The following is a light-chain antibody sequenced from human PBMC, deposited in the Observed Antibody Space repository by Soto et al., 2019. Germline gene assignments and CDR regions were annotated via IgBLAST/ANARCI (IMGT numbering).Light chain of an antibody. Sequence: QSVLTQPASVSGSHGRSITISCTGTSSEVGSYNLVSWYQQHPGKAPKLMIYEGSKRPSGVSNRFSGSKSGNTASLTISGLQAEDEADYYCCSYAGSSTVVFGGGTNVTVL. CDR3: CSYAGSSTVV. J-gene: IGLJ2*01. CDR1: SSEVGSYNL. V-gene: IGLV2-23*01. CDR2: EGS.